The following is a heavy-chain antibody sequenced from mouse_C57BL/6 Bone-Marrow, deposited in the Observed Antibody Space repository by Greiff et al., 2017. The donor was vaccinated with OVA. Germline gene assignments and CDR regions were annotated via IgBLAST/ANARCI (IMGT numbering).Heavy chain of an antibody. Sequence: EVKVVESGAELVRPGASVKLSCTASGFNIKDDYMHWVKQRPEQGLEWIGWIDPENGDTEYASKFPGKATITADTSSNTAYLQLSSLTSEDTAVYYCTTALIYYYGSSYWYFDVWGTGTTVTVSS. V-gene: IGHV14-4*01. CDR1: GFNIKDDY. D-gene: IGHD1-1*01. J-gene: IGHJ1*03. CDR3: TTALIYYYGSSYWYFDV. CDR2: IDPENGDT.